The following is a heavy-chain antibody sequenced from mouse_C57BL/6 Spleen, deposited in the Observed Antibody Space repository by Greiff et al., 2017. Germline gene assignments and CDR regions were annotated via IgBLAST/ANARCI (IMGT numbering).Heavy chain of an antibody. J-gene: IGHJ4*01. CDR1: GYTFTSYW. CDR3: ARGKASSSDDYDGYAMDY. V-gene: IGHV1-52*01. Sequence: QVQLKQPGAELVRPGSSVKLSCKASGYTFTSYWMHWVKQRPIQGLEWIGNIDPSDSETHYNQKFKDKATLTVDKSSSTAYMQLSSLTSEDSAVYYCARGKASSSDDYDGYAMDYWGQGTSVTVSS. D-gene: IGHD2-4*01. CDR2: IDPSDSET.